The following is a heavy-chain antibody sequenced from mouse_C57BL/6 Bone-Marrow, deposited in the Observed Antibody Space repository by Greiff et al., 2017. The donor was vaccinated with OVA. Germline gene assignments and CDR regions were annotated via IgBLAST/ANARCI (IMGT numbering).Heavy chain of an antibody. CDR1: GFTFSSYA. CDR3: ARGPLATVDAMDY. CDR2: ISDGGSYT. V-gene: IGHV5-4*03. D-gene: IGHD1-1*01. J-gene: IGHJ4*01. Sequence: EVNVVESGGGLVKPGGSLNLSCAASGFTFSSYAMSWVRQTPEKRLEWVATISDGGSYTYYPDNVKGRFTITRDNAKNNLYLQMSHLKSEDTAMYYCARGPLATVDAMDYWGQGTSVTVSS.